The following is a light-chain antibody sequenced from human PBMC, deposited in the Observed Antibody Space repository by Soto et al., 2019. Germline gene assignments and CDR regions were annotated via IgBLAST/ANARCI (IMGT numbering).Light chain of an antibody. CDR1: QSVTRNQ. CDR2: GAS. J-gene: IGKJ5*01. CDR3: QQYGNSPSIT. Sequence: EIVLTQSPGTLSLSPGDRATLSCRASQSVTRNQLAWYQHKPGQAARVLIYGASNRATGAPDRFSGSGSGTDFTLTISRLEPEDFVVYYCQQYGNSPSITFGQGTRLEIK. V-gene: IGKV3-20*01.